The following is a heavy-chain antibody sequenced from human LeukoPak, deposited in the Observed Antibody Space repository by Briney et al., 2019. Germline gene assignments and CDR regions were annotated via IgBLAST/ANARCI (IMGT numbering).Heavy chain of an antibody. Sequence: GGSLRLSCAASGYTFSNAWMSWVRQAPGKGLEWVGRIKSKTDGGTADYAAPVKGRFTISRDNAKNSLYLQMNSLRAEDTAVYYCARDTGGTYPVPFDHWGQGTLVTVSS. D-gene: IGHD2-15*01. J-gene: IGHJ4*02. CDR1: GYTFSNAW. CDR2: IKSKTDGGTA. V-gene: IGHV3-15*01. CDR3: ARDTGGTYPVPFDH.